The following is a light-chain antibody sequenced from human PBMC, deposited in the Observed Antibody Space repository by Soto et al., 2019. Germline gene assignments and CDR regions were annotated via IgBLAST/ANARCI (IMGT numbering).Light chain of an antibody. CDR3: QKYNSAPWT. J-gene: IGKJ1*01. CDR1: QGIGNY. CDR2: GAS. V-gene: IGKV1-27*01. Sequence: DIQMTQSPSSLSASVGDRVTITCRASQGIGNYLAWYQQKAGKVPKLLIYGASTLQSGVSIRFSGSGSGTDFTLTVSSRQPEDVSTYYCQKYNSAPWTFGQGTKVEIK.